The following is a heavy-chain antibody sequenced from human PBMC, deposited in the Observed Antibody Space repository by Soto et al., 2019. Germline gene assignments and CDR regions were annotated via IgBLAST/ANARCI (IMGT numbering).Heavy chain of an antibody. J-gene: IGHJ6*02. CDR3: AKNGQPPYYYYGLDV. CDR1: GYTFTRYG. D-gene: IGHD2-8*01. Sequence: VKVSCKASGYTFTRYGISWVRQAPGQGLEWMGWISGYNGDTNYAQKFQDRVSMTIDTSTGTAYMELRSLTSDDTAVYYCAKNGQPPYYYYGLDVWGQGTKVTVSS. V-gene: IGHV1-18*01. CDR2: ISGYNGDT.